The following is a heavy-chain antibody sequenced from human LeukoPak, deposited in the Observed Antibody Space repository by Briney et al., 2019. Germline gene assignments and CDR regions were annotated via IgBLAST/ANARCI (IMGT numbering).Heavy chain of an antibody. CDR3: AKDIEYDSSGYYLDPEYYFDY. V-gene: IGHV3-74*01. CDR1: GFTFSSYW. D-gene: IGHD3-22*01. CDR2: INSDGSST. Sequence: GGSLRLSCAASGFTFSSYWMHWVRQAPGKGLVWVSRINSDGSSTIYADSVKGRFTISRDNSKNSLYLQMNTLKPEDTALYYLAKDIEYDSSGYYLDPEYYFDYWGQGTLVTVSS. J-gene: IGHJ4*02.